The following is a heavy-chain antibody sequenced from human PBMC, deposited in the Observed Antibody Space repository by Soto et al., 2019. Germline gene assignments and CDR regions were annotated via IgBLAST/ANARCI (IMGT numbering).Heavy chain of an antibody. CDR3: ASHTGSSPEGRYYYGMDV. D-gene: IGHD1-26*01. CDR1: GGTFSSYA. Sequence: QVQLVQSGAEVKKPGSSVKVSCKASGGTFSSYAISWVRQAPGQGLEWMGGIIPIFGTADYAQTFQGRVTIPADEPTSTAYMALSSLRAEDTAVYYCASHTGSSPEGRYYYGMDVWGQGTTVTVSS. J-gene: IGHJ6*02. V-gene: IGHV1-69*12. CDR2: IIPIFGTA.